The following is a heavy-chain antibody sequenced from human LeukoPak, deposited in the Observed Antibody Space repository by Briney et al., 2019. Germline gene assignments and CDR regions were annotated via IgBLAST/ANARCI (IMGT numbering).Heavy chain of an antibody. CDR3: ARDPVAGTGYYYYYYMDV. V-gene: IGHV1-46*01. CDR2: INPSFGST. CDR1: GYTFTSYY. D-gene: IGHD6-19*01. J-gene: IGHJ6*03. Sequence: ASVKVSCKASGYTFTSYYMHWVRQAPGQGLEWMGIINPSFGSTSYAQKFQGRVTMTRDTSTSTVYMELSSLRSEDTAVYYCARDPVAGTGYYYYYYMDVWGKGPTITVSS.